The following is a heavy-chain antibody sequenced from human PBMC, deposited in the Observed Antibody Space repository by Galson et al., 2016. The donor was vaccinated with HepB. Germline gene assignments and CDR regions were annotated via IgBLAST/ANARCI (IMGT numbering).Heavy chain of an antibody. CDR3: LREKTWFDP. Sequence: SETLSLTCTVSGGSISIKNYYWGWIRQPPGKGLEWIGSIYYSGSTYYNASLKSRVTISVDTSKNQFSLKLSSVTAADTAVYFCLREKTWFDPWGQGTLVTVSS. J-gene: IGHJ5*02. CDR1: GGSISIKNYY. V-gene: IGHV4-39*01. CDR2: IYYSGST.